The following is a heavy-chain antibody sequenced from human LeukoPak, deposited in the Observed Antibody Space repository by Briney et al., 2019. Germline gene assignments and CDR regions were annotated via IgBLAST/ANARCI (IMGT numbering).Heavy chain of an antibody. CDR2: ISVYNGNT. CDR3: ARVPTSIAARGYFDY. CDR1: GYTFTSYG. D-gene: IGHD6-6*01. J-gene: IGHJ4*02. Sequence: GASVKVSCKASGYTFTSYGISWVRQAPGQGLEWMGWISVYNGNTNYAQKLQGRVTMTTDTSTSTAYMELRSLRSDDTAVYYCARVPTSIAARGYFDYWGQGTLVTVSS. V-gene: IGHV1-18*01.